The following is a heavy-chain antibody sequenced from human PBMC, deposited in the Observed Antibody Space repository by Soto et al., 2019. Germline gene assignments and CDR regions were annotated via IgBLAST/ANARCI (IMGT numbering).Heavy chain of an antibody. J-gene: IGHJ6*02. CDR2: IIPILGMA. Sequence: SVKVFCKASGGTFSSYTISWVRQAPGQWLEWMGRIIPILGMANYAQKFQGRVTITADKSTSTAYMELSSLRSEDTAVYYCARDPRFNYYGSGSFYYYGMDVWGQ. CDR3: ARDPRFNYYGSGSFYYYGMDV. D-gene: IGHD3-10*01. V-gene: IGHV1-69*04. CDR1: GGTFSSYT.